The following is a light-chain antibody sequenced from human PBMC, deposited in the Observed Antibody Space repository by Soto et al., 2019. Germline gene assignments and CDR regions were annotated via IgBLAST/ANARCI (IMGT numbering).Light chain of an antibody. Sequence: EIVMTQSPATLSVSPGERATLSCRATQSVSSNLAWYQQKPGQAPRLLIYGASTRATGIPARFSGSRSGTEFTLTISSLQSEDFAVYYCQKYNSAPLTFGGGTKVEIK. CDR3: QKYNSAPLT. CDR1: QSVSSN. J-gene: IGKJ4*01. CDR2: GAS. V-gene: IGKV3-15*01.